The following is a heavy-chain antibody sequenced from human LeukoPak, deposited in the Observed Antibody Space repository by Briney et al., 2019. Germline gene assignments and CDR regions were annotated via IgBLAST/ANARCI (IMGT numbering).Heavy chain of an antibody. D-gene: IGHD2-21*02. CDR2: IKQDGSEK. CDR3: ASGVVVTAAFDI. V-gene: IGHV3-7*01. J-gene: IGHJ3*02. Sequence: GGSLRLSCAASGFTFSSYAMHWVRQAPGKGLEWVANIKQDGSEKYYVDSVKGRFTISRDNAKNSLYLQMNSLRAEDTAVYYCASGVVVTAAFDIWGQGTMVTVSS. CDR1: GFTFSSYA.